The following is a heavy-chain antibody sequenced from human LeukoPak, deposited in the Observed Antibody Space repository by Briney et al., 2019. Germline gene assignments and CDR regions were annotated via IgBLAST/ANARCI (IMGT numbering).Heavy chain of an antibody. CDR1: GGSISNCY. D-gene: IGHD3-10*01. CDR3: ARGDYYVAGMDV. Sequence: SETLSLTCTVSGGSISNCYWSWIRQPPGKGLEWIGYIYYSGSTNYNPSLKSRVTISVDTSKNQFSLKLTSVTAADTAVYYCARGDYYVAGMDVWGKGTTVTISS. V-gene: IGHV4-59*01. CDR2: IYYSGST. J-gene: IGHJ6*04.